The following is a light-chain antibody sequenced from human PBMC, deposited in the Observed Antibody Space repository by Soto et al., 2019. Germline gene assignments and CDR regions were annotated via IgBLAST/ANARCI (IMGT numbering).Light chain of an antibody. V-gene: IGKV1-9*01. J-gene: IGKJ2*01. Sequence: IPLTQSPSSLSASVGDRVTITCRASQAFSISLAWYQQKAGKAPKRLIYGASTLQSGVPPRFSGSGSGTEFTLTISSLQPEDFAIYYCHQGYTFGQGTKLEIK. CDR3: HQGYT. CDR1: QAFSIS. CDR2: GAS.